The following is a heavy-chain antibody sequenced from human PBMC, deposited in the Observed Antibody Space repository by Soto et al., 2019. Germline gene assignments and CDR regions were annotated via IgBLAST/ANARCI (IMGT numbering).Heavy chain of an antibody. V-gene: IGHV5-10-1*01. CDR3: AVDPYYYYYGMDV. J-gene: IGHJ6*02. CDR1: GYSFTSYW. CDR2: IDPSDSYT. Sequence: GESLKSSCKGSGYSFTSYWISWVRQMPGKGLEWMGRIDPSDSYTNYSPSFQGHVTISADKSISTAYLQWSSLKASDTAMYYCAVDPYYYYYGMDVWGQGTTVTVSS.